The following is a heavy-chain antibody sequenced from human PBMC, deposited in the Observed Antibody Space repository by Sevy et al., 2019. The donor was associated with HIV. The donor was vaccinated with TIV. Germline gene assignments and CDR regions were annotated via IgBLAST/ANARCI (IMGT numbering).Heavy chain of an antibody. V-gene: IGHV3-23*01. CDR3: AKDVAYSSGWYYYDY. J-gene: IGHJ4*02. D-gene: IGHD6-19*01. CDR2: ISGSGGST. CDR1: GFTFSSYA. Sequence: GGSLRLSCAASGFTFSSYAMSWVRQAPGKGLEWVSAISGSGGSTYYADSVKGRFTISRDNSKNTLYLQMNSLRAEDTAVYYCAKDVAYSSGWYYYDYWGQGTLLTVSS.